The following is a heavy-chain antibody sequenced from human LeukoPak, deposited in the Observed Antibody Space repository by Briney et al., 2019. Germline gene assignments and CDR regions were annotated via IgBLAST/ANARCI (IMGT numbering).Heavy chain of an antibody. CDR3: ARILDSAWGELGY. CDR1: GFTFSSYW. Sequence: PGGSLRLSCAASGFTFSSYWMSWVRQAPGKGLEWVANIKQDGSEKYYVDSVKGRSTISRDNAKNSLYLQMNSLRAEDTAVYYCARILDSAWGELGYWGQGTLVTVSS. V-gene: IGHV3-7*03. D-gene: IGHD6-19*01. J-gene: IGHJ4*02. CDR2: IKQDGSEK.